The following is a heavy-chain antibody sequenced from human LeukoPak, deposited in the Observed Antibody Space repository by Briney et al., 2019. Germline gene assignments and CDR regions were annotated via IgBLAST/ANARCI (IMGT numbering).Heavy chain of an antibody. CDR3: ARSYYYDSSGPLDY. V-gene: IGHV4-59*01. Sequence: SETLSLTCTVSGGSISSYYWSWIRQPPGKGLEWIGYIYYSGSTNYNPSLKSRVTISVDTSKNQFSLQLSSVTAADTAVYYCARSYYYDSSGPLDYWGQGTLVTVSS. J-gene: IGHJ4*02. CDR2: IYYSGST. D-gene: IGHD3-22*01. CDR1: GGSISSYY.